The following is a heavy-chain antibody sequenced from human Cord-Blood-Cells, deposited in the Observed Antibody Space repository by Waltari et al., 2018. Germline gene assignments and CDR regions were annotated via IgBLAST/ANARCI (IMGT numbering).Heavy chain of an antibody. CDR2: IYTSGST. Sequence: QVQLQESGPGLVKPSQTLSLTCTVPGGSISSGSDHWRWIRQPAGKGLEWIGYIYTSGSTNYNPSLKSRVTISVDTSKNQFSLKLSSVTAADTAVYYCARVGSYNWFDPWGQGTLVTVSS. D-gene: IGHD1-1*01. CDR3: ARVGSYNWFDP. CDR1: GGSISSGSDH. J-gene: IGHJ5*02. V-gene: IGHV4-61*09.